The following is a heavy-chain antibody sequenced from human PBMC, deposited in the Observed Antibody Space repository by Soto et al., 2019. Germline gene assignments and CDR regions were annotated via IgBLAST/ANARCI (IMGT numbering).Heavy chain of an antibody. CDR1: GFTFSTYW. D-gene: IGHD1-26*01. CDR2: INSDGSIT. Sequence: EVQLEESGGDLVQPGGSLRLSLAASGFTFSTYWMHWVRQAPGKGLVWVSRINSDGSITTYADSVKGRFTISRDNSKNTLYLQMNSLRAEDTAVYYCARVATGSYSWRESWGQGTLVTVSS. J-gene: IGHJ5*02. CDR3: ARVATGSYSWRES. V-gene: IGHV3-74*03.